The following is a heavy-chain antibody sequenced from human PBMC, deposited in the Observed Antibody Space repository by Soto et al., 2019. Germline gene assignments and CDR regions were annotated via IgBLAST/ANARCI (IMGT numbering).Heavy chain of an antibody. D-gene: IGHD3-16*01. CDR1: GGTFSSYA. CDR2: INPIFGTA. Sequence: ASVKVSCKASGGTFSSYAISWVRQAPGQGLEWMGGINPIFGTANYAQKFQGRVTITADESTSTAYMELSSLRSEDTAVYYCARGFYYDYVWGSYGPAEYFQHWGQGTLVTVSS. CDR3: ARGFYYDYVWGSYGPAEYFQH. V-gene: IGHV1-69*13. J-gene: IGHJ1*01.